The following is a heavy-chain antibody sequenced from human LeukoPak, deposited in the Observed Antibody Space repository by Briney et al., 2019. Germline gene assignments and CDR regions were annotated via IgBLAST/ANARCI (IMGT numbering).Heavy chain of an antibody. CDR3: ARGRPTTSIAAAGVNWFDP. CDR1: GGTFSSYA. V-gene: IGHV1-69*06. Sequence: ASVKVSCKASGGTFSSYAISWVRQAPGQGLEWMGGIIPMFGTANYAQKFQGRVTITADKSTSTAYMELSSLRSEDTAVYYCARGRPTTSIAAAGVNWFDPWGQGTLVTVSS. D-gene: IGHD6-13*01. J-gene: IGHJ5*02. CDR2: IIPMFGTA.